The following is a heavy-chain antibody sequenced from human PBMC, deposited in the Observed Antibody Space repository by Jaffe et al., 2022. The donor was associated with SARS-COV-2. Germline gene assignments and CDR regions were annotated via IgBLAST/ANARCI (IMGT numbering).Heavy chain of an antibody. CDR3: ARETDAFDI. V-gene: IGHV3-30*04. Sequence: QVQLVESGGGVVQPGRSLRLSCAASGFTFSDWAMHWVRQAPGKGLEWVAFISYDGSDKLYADSVKGRFTVSRDNSKNTLYLQMNSLRIDDTTMYYCARETDAFDIWGQGTMVTVSS. J-gene: IGHJ3*02. CDR2: ISYDGSDK. CDR1: GFTFSDWA.